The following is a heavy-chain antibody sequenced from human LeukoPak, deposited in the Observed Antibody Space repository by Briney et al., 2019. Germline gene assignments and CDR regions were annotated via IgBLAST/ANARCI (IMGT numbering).Heavy chain of an antibody. J-gene: IGHJ2*01. CDR2: IYYSGNT. CDR1: GGSVSNGNYY. CDR3: ARGRHWYFDL. V-gene: IGHV4-61*01. Sequence: SETLSLTCTVSGGSVSNGNYYWSWLRQPPGKALEWIGYIYYSGNTNYNPSLEGRVTISVDTSKNQFSLKLSSVTAADTAVYYCARGRHWYFDLWGRGTLVTVSS.